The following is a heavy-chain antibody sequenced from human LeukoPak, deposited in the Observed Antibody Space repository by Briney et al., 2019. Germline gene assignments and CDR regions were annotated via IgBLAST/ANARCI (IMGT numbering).Heavy chain of an antibody. Sequence: GGSLRLSCAASGFTFSSYAMHWVRQAPGKGLEWVSTLSGSGITTYYADSVKGRFTISRDNSKNTLYLQMNSLRAEDTAVYYCAKGIYSSGWSYFDYWGHGTLVTVSS. V-gene: IGHV3-23*01. D-gene: IGHD6-19*01. J-gene: IGHJ4*01. CDR1: GFTFSSYA. CDR2: LSGSGITT. CDR3: AKGIYSSGWSYFDY.